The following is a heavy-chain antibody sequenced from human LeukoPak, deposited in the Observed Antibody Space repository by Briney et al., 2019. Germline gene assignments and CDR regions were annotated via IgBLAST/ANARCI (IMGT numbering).Heavy chain of an antibody. CDR3: VRHDSGWNYFDY. D-gene: IGHD5-12*01. J-gene: IGHJ4*02. Sequence: SETLSLTCAVSGGSINSHYWGWIRQPPGKGLQWIGDIYYTGKNNYNPSLKSRVTISLDTSKDHLSLNLTSVLAADTAIYYCVRHDSGWNYFDYWGQGILVTVSS. CDR1: GGSINSHY. V-gene: IGHV4-59*08. CDR2: IYYTGKN.